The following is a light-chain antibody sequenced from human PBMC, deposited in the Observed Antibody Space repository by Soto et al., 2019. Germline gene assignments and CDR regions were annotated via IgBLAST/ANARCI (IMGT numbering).Light chain of an antibody. CDR2: EVN. J-gene: IGLJ1*01. V-gene: IGLV2-8*01. CDR1: SSDVSGYNY. CDR3: SSYAGSSNV. Sequence: QSALTQPPSASGSPGQSVAISCTGTSSDVSGYNYVSWYQQHPGKAPKLMIYEVNKRPSGVPDRFSGSKSGNTASLTVSGLQAEDEADYYCSSYAGSSNVFGTGTKVNV.